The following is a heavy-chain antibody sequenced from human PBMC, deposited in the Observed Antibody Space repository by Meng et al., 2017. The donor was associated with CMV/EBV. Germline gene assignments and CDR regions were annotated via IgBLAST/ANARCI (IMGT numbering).Heavy chain of an antibody. V-gene: IGHV3-11*01. CDR3: ASQITVAGRGVDY. CDR2: ISNSGNNN. Sequence: VSGLTFSDYYMSWIRQSPERGLEWISYISNSGNNNYYADSVKGRFTISRDNVKNSLYLQMNSLRAEDTATYYCASQITVAGRGVDYWGQGALVTVSS. CDR1: GLTFSDYY. J-gene: IGHJ4*02. D-gene: IGHD6-19*01.